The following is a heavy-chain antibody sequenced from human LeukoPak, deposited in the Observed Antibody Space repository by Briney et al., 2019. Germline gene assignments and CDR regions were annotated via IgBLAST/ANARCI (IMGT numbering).Heavy chain of an antibody. J-gene: IGHJ4*02. CDR3: ARENPLYCSSTSCYAFDY. CDR2: IYYSGST. D-gene: IGHD2-2*01. V-gene: IGHV4-30-4*08. CDR1: GGSISSSDYY. Sequence: SQTLSLTCTVSGGSISSSDYYWSWIRQPPGKGLEWIGYIYYSGSTYYNPSLKSRVTISVDTSKNQFSLKLSSVTAADTAVYYCARENPLYCSSTSCYAFDYWGQGTLVTVSS.